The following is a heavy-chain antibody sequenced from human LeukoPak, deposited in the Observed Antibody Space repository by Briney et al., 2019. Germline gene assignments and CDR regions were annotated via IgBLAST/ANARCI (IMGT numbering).Heavy chain of an antibody. V-gene: IGHV1-18*01. CDR2: ISAYNGNT. D-gene: IGHD5-18*01. Sequence: GASVKVSCKASGYTFTSYGISWVRQAPGQGLEWMGWISAYNGNTNYAQKLQGRVTITADKSTSTAYMELSSLRSEDTAVYYCARDQDRGYQHGSSGDYWGQGTLVTVSS. J-gene: IGHJ4*02. CDR1: GYTFTSYG. CDR3: ARDQDRGYQHGSSGDY.